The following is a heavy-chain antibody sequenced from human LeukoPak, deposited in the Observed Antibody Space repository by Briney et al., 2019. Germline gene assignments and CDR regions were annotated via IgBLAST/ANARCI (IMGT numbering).Heavy chain of an antibody. D-gene: IGHD3-3*01. CDR2: IYYSGST. J-gene: IGHJ4*02. V-gene: IGHV4-39*07. CDR1: GGSISSSSYY. CDR3: ASTNDLDDY. Sequence: SETLSLTCTVSGGSISSSSYYWGWIRQPPGKGLEWIGSIYYSGSTYHDPSLKSRVTISVDTSKNQFSLKLSSVTAADTAVYYCASTNDLDDYWGQGTLVTVSS.